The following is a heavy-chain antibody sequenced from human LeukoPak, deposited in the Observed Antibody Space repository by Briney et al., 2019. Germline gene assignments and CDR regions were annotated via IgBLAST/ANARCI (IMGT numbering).Heavy chain of an antibody. J-gene: IGHJ4*02. CDR3: ARLNDFWSGYPKYYFDY. D-gene: IGHD3-3*01. Sequence: GESLKISCKGSGYSFTSYWIAWVRQMPGKGLEWMGIIYPRDSETRYSPSFQGQVTISADKSISTAYLQWSSLKASDTAMYYCARLNDFWSGYPKYYFDYWGLGTLVTVSS. CDR1: GYSFTSYW. V-gene: IGHV5-51*01. CDR2: IYPRDSET.